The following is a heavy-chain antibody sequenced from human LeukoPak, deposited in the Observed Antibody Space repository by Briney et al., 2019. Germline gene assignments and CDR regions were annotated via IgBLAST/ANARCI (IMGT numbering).Heavy chain of an antibody. CDR1: GFTFDDYG. V-gene: IGHV3-20*04. D-gene: IGHD3-10*01. CDR3: ARGHGSGSYEAIDY. Sequence: GGSLRLSCAASGFTFDDYGMSWVRQAPGKGLEWVSGVNWNGRSTGYADSVKGRFTISRDNAKDSLYLQMNSLRAEDTALYYCARGHGSGSYEAIDYWGQGTLVTVSS. CDR2: VNWNGRST. J-gene: IGHJ4*02.